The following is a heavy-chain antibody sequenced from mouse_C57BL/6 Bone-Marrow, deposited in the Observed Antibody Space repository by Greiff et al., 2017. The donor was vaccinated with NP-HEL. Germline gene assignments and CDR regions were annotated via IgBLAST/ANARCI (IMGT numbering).Heavy chain of an antibody. CDR2: IDPSDSYT. Sequence: QVQLQQSGAELVRPGTSVKLSCKASGYTFTSYWMHWVKQRPGQGLEWIGVIDPSDSYTNYNQKFKGKATLTVDTSSSTAYMQLSSLTSEDSAVYYCASQTAQATWFAYWGQGTLVTVSA. CDR3: ASQTAQATWFAY. J-gene: IGHJ3*01. V-gene: IGHV1-59*01. D-gene: IGHD3-2*02. CDR1: GYTFTSYW.